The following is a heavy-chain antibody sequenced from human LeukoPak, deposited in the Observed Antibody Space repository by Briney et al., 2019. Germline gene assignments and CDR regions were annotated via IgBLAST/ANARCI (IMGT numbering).Heavy chain of an antibody. D-gene: IGHD3-10*01. CDR1: GFTFSDYY. CDR2: ISSSGSTI. J-gene: IGHJ3*02. CDR3: ASTVLLLWYIDI. Sequence: GSLRLSCAASGFTFSDYYMSWIRQAPGKGLEWVSYISSSGSTIYYADSVKGRFTISRDNAKNSLYLQMNSLRAEDTAVYYCASTVLLLWYIDIWGQGTMVTVSS. V-gene: IGHV3-11*01.